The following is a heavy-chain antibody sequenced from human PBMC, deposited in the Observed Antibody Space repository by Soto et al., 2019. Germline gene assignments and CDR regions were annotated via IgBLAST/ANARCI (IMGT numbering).Heavy chain of an antibody. V-gene: IGHV4-34*01. D-gene: IGHD2-21*02. CDR3: ARSPTGLLFRYYFDY. J-gene: IGHJ4*02. CDR1: GGSFSGYY. Sequence: QVQLQQWGAGLLKPSETLSLTCAVYGGSFSGYYWSWIRQPPGKGLEWIGQINHSGRTNYNPSLKSRVTISVDTSKNQFSLKLNSVTAADTAVYYCARSPTGLLFRYYFDYWGQGTLVTVSS. CDR2: INHSGRT.